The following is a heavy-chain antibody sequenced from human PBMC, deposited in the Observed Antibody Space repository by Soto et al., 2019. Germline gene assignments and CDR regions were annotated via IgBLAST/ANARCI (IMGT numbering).Heavy chain of an antibody. Sequence: QVQLVESGGGVVQPGRSLRLSCAASGFTFSSYGMHWVRQAPGKGLEWVAVISYDGSNKYYADSVKGRFTISRDNSKNTLYLQMNSLRAEDTAIYYCAKAARGGRYGDWYFDLWGRGTLVTVSS. V-gene: IGHV3-30*18. CDR3: AKAARGGRYGDWYFDL. D-gene: IGHD4-17*01. CDR1: GFTFSSYG. CDR2: ISYDGSNK. J-gene: IGHJ2*01.